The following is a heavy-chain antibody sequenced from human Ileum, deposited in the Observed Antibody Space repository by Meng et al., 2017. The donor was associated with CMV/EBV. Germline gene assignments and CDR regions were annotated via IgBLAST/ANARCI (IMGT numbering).Heavy chain of an antibody. CDR3: ARDRLGVAAADY. J-gene: IGHJ4*02. Sequence: CAASGFTFSDYYMSWIRQAPGKGLEWVSYISSSGSTIYYADSVKGRFTISRDNAKNSLYLQMNSLRAEDTAVYYCARDRLGVAAADYWGQGTLVTVSS. V-gene: IGHV3-11*04. CDR1: GFTFSDYY. CDR2: ISSSGSTI. D-gene: IGHD6-25*01.